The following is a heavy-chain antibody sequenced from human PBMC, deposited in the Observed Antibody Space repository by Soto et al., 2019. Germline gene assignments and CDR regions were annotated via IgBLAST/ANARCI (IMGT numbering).Heavy chain of an antibody. V-gene: IGHV1-18*01. D-gene: IGHD6-13*01. CDR2: ISAYNGNT. Sequence: ASVKVSCKASGYTFTSYGISWVRQAPGQGLEWMGWISAYNGNTNYTQKLQGRVTMTTDTSTSTAYMELRSLRSDDTAVYYCARVAGSQDYYYGMDVWGQGTTVTVSS. J-gene: IGHJ6*02. CDR3: ARVAGSQDYYYGMDV. CDR1: GYTFTSYG.